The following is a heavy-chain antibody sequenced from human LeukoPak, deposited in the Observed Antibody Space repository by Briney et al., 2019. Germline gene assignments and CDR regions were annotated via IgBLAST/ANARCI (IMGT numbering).Heavy chain of an antibody. CDR3: ARESAFISSGWSSPPFDY. V-gene: IGHV6-1*01. J-gene: IGHJ4*02. CDR2: TYYRFKWYN. CDR1: GDSASSNSAA. D-gene: IGHD6-19*01. Sequence: HSQTLSLTCAISGDSASSNSAAWNWIRQSPWRGLEWLGRTYYRFKWYNDYAVSVKSRITINPDTSKNQFSLQLNSVTPEDTAVYYCARESAFISSGWSSPPFDYCGQGTLVTVSS.